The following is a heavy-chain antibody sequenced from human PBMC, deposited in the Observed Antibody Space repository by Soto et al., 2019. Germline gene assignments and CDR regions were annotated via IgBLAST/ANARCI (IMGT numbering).Heavy chain of an antibody. Sequence: PGGSLRLSCTASGFTFGDYAMSWFRQAPGKGLEWVGFIRSKAYGGTTEYAASVKGRFTISRDDSKSIAYLQMNSLKTEDTAVYYCTIPPGYSSGWYVSTFDYWGQGTLVTVSS. CDR2: IRSKAYGGTT. CDR1: GFTFGDYA. D-gene: IGHD6-19*01. J-gene: IGHJ4*02. CDR3: TIPPGYSSGWYVSTFDY. V-gene: IGHV3-49*03.